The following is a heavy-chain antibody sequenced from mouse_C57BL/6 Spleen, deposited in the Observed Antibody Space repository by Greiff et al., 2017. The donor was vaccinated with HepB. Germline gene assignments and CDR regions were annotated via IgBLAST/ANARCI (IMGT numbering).Heavy chain of an antibody. D-gene: IGHD2-5*01. CDR3: ARRHYSNYGYFDV. CDR2: FHPYNDDT. V-gene: IGHV1-47*01. J-gene: IGHJ1*03. CDR1: GYTFTTYP. Sequence: VKLVESGAELVKPGASVKMSCKASGYTFTTYPIEWMKQNHGKSLEWIGNFHPYNDDTKYNEKFKGKATLTVEKSSSTVYLELSRLTSDDSAVYYCARRHYSNYGYFDVWGTGTTVTVSS.